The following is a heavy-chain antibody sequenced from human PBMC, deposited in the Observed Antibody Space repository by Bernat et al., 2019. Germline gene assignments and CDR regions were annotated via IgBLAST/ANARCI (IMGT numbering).Heavy chain of an antibody. CDR1: GFTFSDYY. Sequence: QVQLVESGGGLVKPGGSLRLSCAASGFTFSDYYMGWVRQAPGKGLEWVSYISNSGSNIYYADSVRGRFTISRDNAKNSLYLQMNSLKTEDTAVYYCTTYGDYALDYWGQGTLVTVSS. CDR2: ISNSGSNI. CDR3: TTYGDYALDY. J-gene: IGHJ4*02. V-gene: IGHV3-11*01. D-gene: IGHD4-17*01.